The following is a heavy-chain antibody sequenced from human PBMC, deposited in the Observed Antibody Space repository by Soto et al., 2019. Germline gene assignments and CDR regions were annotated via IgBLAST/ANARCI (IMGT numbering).Heavy chain of an antibody. Sequence: GGSLRLSCAASGFTFSSYGMHWVRQAPGKGLEWVAVIWYDGSNKYYADSVKGRFTISRDNSKNTLYLQMNSLRAEDTAVYYCARESSSWYHYYYGMDVWGQGTTVTVSS. CDR2: IWYDGSNK. J-gene: IGHJ6*02. CDR3: ARESSSWYHYYYGMDV. CDR1: GFTFSSYG. D-gene: IGHD6-13*01. V-gene: IGHV3-33*01.